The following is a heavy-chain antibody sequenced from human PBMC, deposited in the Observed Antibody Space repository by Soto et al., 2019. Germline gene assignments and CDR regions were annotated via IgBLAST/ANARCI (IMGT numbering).Heavy chain of an antibody. V-gene: IGHV4-4*02. CDR2: IYRTGST. CDR1: GGSFTSNNW. D-gene: IGHD1-7*01. J-gene: IGHJ4*02. Sequence: SETLSLTCAVSGGSFTSNNWWTWVRQPPGQGLEWIGEIYRTGSTNYNPSLKSRVTISLDKSENQFSLKVTSLTAADTAVYYCASRDPGTSVDYWDQGTLVTVSS. CDR3: ASRDPGTSVDY.